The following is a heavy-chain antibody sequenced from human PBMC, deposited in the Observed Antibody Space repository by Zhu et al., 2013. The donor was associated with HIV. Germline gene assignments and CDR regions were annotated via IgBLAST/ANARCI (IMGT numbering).Heavy chain of an antibody. CDR3: ATMQSTSSLGNGFDI. J-gene: IGHJ3*02. CDR2: IYYSGST. D-gene: IGHD6-6*01. CDR1: GGSISSAVYY. V-gene: IGHV4-30-4*01. Sequence: QVQLQESGPGLVKPSQTLSLTCTVSGGSISSAVYYWTWIRQPPGKGLEWIGYIYYSGSTYYNPSLKSRVAIPVDTSKNQFSLKLSSVTAADTAVYYCATMQSTSSLGNGFDIWGQGTMVTVSS.